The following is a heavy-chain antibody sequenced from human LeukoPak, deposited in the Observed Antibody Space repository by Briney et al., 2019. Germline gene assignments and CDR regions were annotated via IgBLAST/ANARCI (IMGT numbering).Heavy chain of an antibody. V-gene: IGHV1-2*02. CDR2: INANSGDT. J-gene: IGHJ4*02. CDR1: GYTFTGYY. CDR3: TRSLAEGNY. Sequence: ASVKVSCKASGYTFTGYYMHWVRQAPGQGLEWMGWINANSGDTNYAQEFQGRVTLTRDTSISTAYMELSRLRSDDTAVYYCTRSLAEGNYWGQGTLVTVSS. D-gene: IGHD1-1*01.